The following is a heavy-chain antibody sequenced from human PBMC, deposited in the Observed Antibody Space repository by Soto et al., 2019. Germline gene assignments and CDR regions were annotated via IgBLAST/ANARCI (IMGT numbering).Heavy chain of an antibody. CDR2: IIPIFGTA. CDR1: GVTFSSYA. D-gene: IGHD2-2*01. CDR3: ARDKSPAAIGYWFDP. Sequence: SVKVSCKASGVTFSSYAISWVRQAPGQGLEWMGGIIPIFGTANYAQKFQGRVTITADESTSTAYMELSSLRSEDTAVYYCARDKSPAAIGYWFDPWGQGTLVTVSS. J-gene: IGHJ5*02. V-gene: IGHV1-69*13.